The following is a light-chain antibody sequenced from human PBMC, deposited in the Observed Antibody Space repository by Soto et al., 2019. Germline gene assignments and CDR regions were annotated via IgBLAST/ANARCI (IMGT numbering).Light chain of an antibody. CDR2: GAS. CDR1: QSVSSNY. Sequence: EIVWTQSPGTLSLSPGERATLSCRASQSVSSNYLAWYQQKPGQAPRLLIFGASARATGIPDRFSGSGSGTDYTLTISRLEPEDFAVYYCQQYGGSPPMTIGQGTRLEIK. V-gene: IGKV3-20*01. CDR3: QQYGGSPPMT. J-gene: IGKJ5*01.